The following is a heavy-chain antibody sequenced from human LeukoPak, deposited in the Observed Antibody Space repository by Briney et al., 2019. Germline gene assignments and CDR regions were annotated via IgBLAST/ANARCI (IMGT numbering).Heavy chain of an antibody. V-gene: IGHV4-4*07. Sequence: SETLSLTCTASGASISSYNYNWIRQTAGRGLEWIGRLYISGSTDYNPSLKSRVTISVDTSNNQFSLNLNSVTAADTAVYFCARDLSGSLYFDYWGQGVLVTVSS. CDR2: LYISGST. D-gene: IGHD3-10*01. J-gene: IGHJ4*02. CDR1: GASISSYN. CDR3: ARDLSGSLYFDY.